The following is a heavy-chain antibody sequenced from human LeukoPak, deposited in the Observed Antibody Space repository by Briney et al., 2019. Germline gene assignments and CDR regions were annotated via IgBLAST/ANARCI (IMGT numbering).Heavy chain of an antibody. CDR3: ARRSGELRDDAFDI. V-gene: IGHV3-11*03. Sequence: GGSLRLSCAASGFTFNNYAMSWVRQAPGKGLEWVSYISSSSSYTNYADSVKGRFTISRDNAKNSLYLQMNSLRAEDTAVYYCARRSGELRDDAFDIWGQGTMVTVSS. J-gene: IGHJ3*02. CDR1: GFTFNNYA. CDR2: ISSSSSYT. D-gene: IGHD1-26*01.